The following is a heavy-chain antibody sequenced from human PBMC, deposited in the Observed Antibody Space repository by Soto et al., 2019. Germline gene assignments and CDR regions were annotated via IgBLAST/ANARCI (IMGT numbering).Heavy chain of an antibody. CDR2: IYYSGST. D-gene: IGHD3-22*01. J-gene: IGHJ5*02. Sequence: SETLSLTCTVSGGSVSSCSYYWSWIRQPPGKGLEWIGYIYYSGSTNYNPSLKSRVTISVDTSKNQFSLKLSSVTAADTAVYYCARDAGYYPSWGQGTLVTVSS. CDR3: ARDAGYYPS. CDR1: GGSVSSCSYY. V-gene: IGHV4-61*01.